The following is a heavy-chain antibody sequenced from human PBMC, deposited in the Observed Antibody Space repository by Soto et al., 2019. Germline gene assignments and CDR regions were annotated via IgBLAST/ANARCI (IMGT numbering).Heavy chain of an antibody. J-gene: IGHJ4*02. CDR2: ISYDGSNK. CDR3: AKGDFWSGYYY. Sequence: GGSLRLSCAASGFTFSSYGMHWVRQAPGKGLEWVAVISYDGSNKYYADSVKGRFTISRDNSKNTLYLQMNSLRAEDTAVYYCAKGDFWSGYYYWGQGTLVTVSS. D-gene: IGHD3-3*01. V-gene: IGHV3-30*18. CDR1: GFTFSSYG.